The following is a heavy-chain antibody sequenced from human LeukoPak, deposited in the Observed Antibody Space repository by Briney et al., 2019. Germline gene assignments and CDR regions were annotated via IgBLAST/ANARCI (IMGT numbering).Heavy chain of an antibody. D-gene: IGHD6-19*01. V-gene: IGHV1-18*01. CDR3: ARDSSSGWPDWFDP. J-gene: IGHJ5*02. Sequence: ASVKVSCKASGYTFTSYGISWVRQAPGQGLEWMGWISAYNGHTNYAQTLQGRVTMTTDTSTSTAYMELRSLRSADTAVSYCARDSSSGWPDWFDPWGQGTLVTVSS. CDR2: ISAYNGHT. CDR1: GYTFTSYG.